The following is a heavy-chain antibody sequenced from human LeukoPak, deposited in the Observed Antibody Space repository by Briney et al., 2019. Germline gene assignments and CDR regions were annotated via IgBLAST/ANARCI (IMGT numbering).Heavy chain of an antibody. Sequence: GGSLRLSCAASGFTFSDFNMNWVRQAPGKGLEWISYISGTSATIYYADSVKGRFTISGDNAKNSLYLQMNSLRVEDTAVYYCARDSSAGSSGFWGQGTLVTVSS. CDR1: GFTFSDFN. CDR2: ISGTSATI. J-gene: IGHJ4*02. V-gene: IGHV3-48*01. D-gene: IGHD6-25*01. CDR3: ARDSSAGSSGF.